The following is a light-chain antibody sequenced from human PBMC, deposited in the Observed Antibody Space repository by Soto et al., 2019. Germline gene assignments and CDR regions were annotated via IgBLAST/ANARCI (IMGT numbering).Light chain of an antibody. CDR1: QGISGW. V-gene: IGKV1-12*01. CDR3: QQATSFPLT. J-gene: IGKJ4*01. CDR2: AAS. Sequence: DVQMTQSPSSVSASIGDRVTITCRASQGISGWLAWYQQKPGKAPRLVIYAASTLQTGVPPRFSGSGYGTDFTLTINNLQPEDYATYYCQQATSFPLTFGGGTRVEMK.